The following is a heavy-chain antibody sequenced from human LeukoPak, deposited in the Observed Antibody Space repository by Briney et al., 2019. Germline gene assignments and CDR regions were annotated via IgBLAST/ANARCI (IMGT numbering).Heavy chain of an antibody. CDR1: GGSISSGDYY. J-gene: IGHJ1*01. V-gene: IGHV4-61*08. CDR3: ARDGELYSSGGLYFQH. CDR2: IYYSGST. D-gene: IGHD6-19*01. Sequence: SETLSLTCTVSGGSISSGDYYWSWIRQPPGKGLEWIGYIYYSGSTNYNPSLKSRVTISVDTSKNQFSLKLSSVTAADTAVYYCARDGELYSSGGLYFQHWGQGTLVTVSS.